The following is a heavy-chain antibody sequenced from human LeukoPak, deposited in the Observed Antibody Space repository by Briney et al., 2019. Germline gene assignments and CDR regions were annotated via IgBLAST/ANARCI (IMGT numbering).Heavy chain of an antibody. V-gene: IGHV7-4-1*02. CDR1: VYTFTSYA. J-gene: IGHJ4*02. Sequence: ASVKVSCKASVYTFTSYAMNWVRQAPGQGLEWMGWINSNTGNPTYAQGFTGRFVFPLATSVSPEYLQISSLKAEATAVYYCARSCGSYRYSYFDYWGQGTLVTVSS. CDR2: INSNTGNP. D-gene: IGHD3-16*02. CDR3: ARSCGSYRYSYFDY.